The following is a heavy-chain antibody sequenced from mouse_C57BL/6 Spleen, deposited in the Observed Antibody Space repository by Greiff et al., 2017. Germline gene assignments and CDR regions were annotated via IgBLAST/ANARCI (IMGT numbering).Heavy chain of an antibody. D-gene: IGHD1-1*01. CDR3: ARVGSSGNYFDY. CDR2: ISYDGSN. CDR1: GYSITSGYY. Sequence: VQLKESGPGLVKPSQSLSLTCSVTGYSITSGYYWNWIRQFPGNKLEWMGYISYDGSNNYNPSLKNRFSITRDTSKNQFFLKLNSVTTEDTATYYCARVGSSGNYFDYWGQGTTLTVSS. V-gene: IGHV3-6*01. J-gene: IGHJ2*01.